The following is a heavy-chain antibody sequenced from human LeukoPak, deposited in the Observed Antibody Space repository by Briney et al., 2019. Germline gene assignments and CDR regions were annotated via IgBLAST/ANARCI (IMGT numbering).Heavy chain of an antibody. J-gene: IGHJ4*02. V-gene: IGHV4-34*01. CDR1: GGSLSGYY. CDR3: ARALSTVTTYFDS. CDR2: INPTGST. Sequence: SETLSLTCAVDGGSLSGYYWSWIRQPPGKGLEWIGEINPTGSTNYNPSLKSRVTISADTSKSQFSLELSSVTDADTAVFSCARALSTVTTYFDSWGQGTLVTVSS. D-gene: IGHD4-17*01.